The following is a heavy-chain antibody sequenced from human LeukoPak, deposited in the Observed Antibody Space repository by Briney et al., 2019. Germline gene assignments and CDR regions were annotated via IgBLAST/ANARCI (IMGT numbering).Heavy chain of an antibody. CDR2: IKQDGSEK. V-gene: IGHV3-7*01. CDR3: ARASYCTNGVCYLFDY. J-gene: IGHJ4*02. Sequence: GGSVRLSCAASGFTFSNAWMSWVRQAPGKGLEWVANIKQDGSEKYYVDSVKGRFTISRDNAKNSLYLQMNSLRAEDTAVYYCARASYCTNGVCYLFDYWGQGTLVTVSS. CDR1: GFTFSNAW. D-gene: IGHD2-8*01.